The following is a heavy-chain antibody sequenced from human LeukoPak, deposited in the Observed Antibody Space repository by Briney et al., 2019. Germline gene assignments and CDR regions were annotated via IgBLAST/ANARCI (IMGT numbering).Heavy chain of an antibody. CDR3: ARGLYTSSWYWGY. J-gene: IGHJ4*02. V-gene: IGHV4-61*02. CDR1: GGSISSGSHY. CDR2: ITTSGDT. Sequence: SETLSLTCTVSGGSISSGSHYWSWIRQPAGKGLEWIGRITTSGDTTYNPSLKSRLTISVDTSRNHFSLNLRSVTAADTAVYYCARGLYTSSWYWGYWGQGTLVTVSS. D-gene: IGHD6-13*01.